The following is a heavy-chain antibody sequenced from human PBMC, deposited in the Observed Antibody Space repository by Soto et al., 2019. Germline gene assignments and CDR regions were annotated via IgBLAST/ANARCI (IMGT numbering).Heavy chain of an antibody. CDR3: ARDGHYYFDF. J-gene: IGHJ4*02. CDR1: GFTFSDYY. CDR2: ISNSGSTI. Sequence: GGSLRLSCAASGFTFSDYYMNWIRQAPGKGLEWVSYISNSGSTIFYADSVKGRFTISRDNTKNSLYLQMSSLRVEDTAVYYCARDGHYYFDFWAQGTLVTVSS. V-gene: IGHV3-11*01.